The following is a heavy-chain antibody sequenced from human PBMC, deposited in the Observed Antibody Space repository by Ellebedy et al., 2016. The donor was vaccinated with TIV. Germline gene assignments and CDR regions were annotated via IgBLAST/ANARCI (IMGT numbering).Heavy chain of an antibody. CDR2: VNRAGSAT. V-gene: IGHV3-23*01. J-gene: IGHJ4*02. CDR1: GFTFNNFD. CDR3: AKLPYGVPYFDY. Sequence: GESLKISCAASGFTFNNFDMTWVRQAPGKGLEWVATVNRAGSATFYADSVKGRFTISRDNSKNTLYLLLNSLRAEDTAVYYCAKLPYGVPYFDYWGQGTLVTVSS. D-gene: IGHD4-17*01.